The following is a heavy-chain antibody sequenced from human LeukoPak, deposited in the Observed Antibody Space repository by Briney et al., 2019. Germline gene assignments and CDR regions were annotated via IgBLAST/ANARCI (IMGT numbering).Heavy chain of an antibody. D-gene: IGHD2/OR15-2a*01. Sequence: PGRSLRLSCAASGFTFDDYAMHWVRQAPGKGLEWVSGISWNSGSIGYADSVKGRFTISRDNAKNSLYLQMNSLRAEDMDLYYCAKDKFVASDFTDAFDIWGQGTMVTVSS. CDR1: GFTFDDYA. J-gene: IGHJ3*02. CDR3: AKDKFVASDFTDAFDI. V-gene: IGHV3-9*03. CDR2: ISWNSGSI.